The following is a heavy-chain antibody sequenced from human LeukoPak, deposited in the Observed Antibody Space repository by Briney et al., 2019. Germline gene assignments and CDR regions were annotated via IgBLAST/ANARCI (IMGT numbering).Heavy chain of an antibody. J-gene: IGHJ4*02. CDR2: MSPNSGNT. D-gene: IGHD2-8*01. Sequence: GASVKVSCKASGYTFTSYDINWVRQATGQGLEWMGWMSPNSGNTGYAQKFQGRVTMTRNTSISTAYMELSSLRSEDTAVYYCARQSIVLMVYALDYWGQGTLATVSS. CDR3: ARQSIVLMVYALDY. V-gene: IGHV1-8*01. CDR1: GYTFTSYD.